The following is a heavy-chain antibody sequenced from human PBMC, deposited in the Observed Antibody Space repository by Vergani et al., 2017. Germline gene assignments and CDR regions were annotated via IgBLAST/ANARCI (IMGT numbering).Heavy chain of an antibody. Sequence: EVQLLESGGDLVQPGGSLRLSCAASGFTFNHYAMNWVRQAPGKGLEWVSGISGSGGSTYYAGSVKGRFTISRDSSKNTLYLQMNSLSAGDTAVYYCAGSSGWYRATYFDYWGQGTLVTVSS. CDR2: ISGSGGST. CDR1: GFTFNHYA. D-gene: IGHD6-19*01. CDR3: AGSSGWYRATYFDY. J-gene: IGHJ4*02. V-gene: IGHV3-23*01.